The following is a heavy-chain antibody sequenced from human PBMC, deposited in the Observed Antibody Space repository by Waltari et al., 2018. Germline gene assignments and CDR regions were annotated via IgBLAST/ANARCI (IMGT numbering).Heavy chain of an antibody. V-gene: IGHV4-31*03. CDR1: GGSISSGGYY. CDR2: IYYSGST. J-gene: IGHJ5*02. CDR3: ARVIRYYYDSSGYKNWFDP. D-gene: IGHD3-22*01. Sequence: QVQLQESGPGLVKPSQTLSLTCTVSGGSISSGGYYWSWIRQHPGKGLEWIGYIYYSGSTYYNPSLKSRVTISVDTSKNQVSLKLSSVTAADTAVYYCARVIRYYYDSSGYKNWFDPWGQGTLVTVSS.